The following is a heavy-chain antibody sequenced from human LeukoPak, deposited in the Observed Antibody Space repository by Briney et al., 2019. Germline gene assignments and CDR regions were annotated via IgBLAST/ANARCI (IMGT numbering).Heavy chain of an antibody. D-gene: IGHD3-16*01. CDR2: INPNSGGT. V-gene: IGHV1-2*02. CDR1: GYTFTGYY. J-gene: IGHJ4*02. CDR3: ASVTRRFGGYGRAWAPLYT. Sequence: ASVKVSCKASGYTFTGYYMHWVRQAPGQGLEWMGWINPNSGGTNYAQKFQGRVTMTRDTSISTAYMELSRLRSDDTAVYYCASVTRRFGGYGRAWAPLYTGGQGPLVPAS.